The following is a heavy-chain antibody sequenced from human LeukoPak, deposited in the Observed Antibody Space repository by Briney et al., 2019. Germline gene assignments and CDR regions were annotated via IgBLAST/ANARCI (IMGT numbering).Heavy chain of an antibody. CDR1: GFTFSTYT. V-gene: IGHV3-21*01. J-gene: IGHJ4*02. CDR3: ARPSRSGYSSGWPGY. D-gene: IGHD6-25*01. CDR2: ISISGTPM. Sequence: GGSLRLSCAASGFTFSTYTMHWVRQAPGKGLEWVSSISISGTPMYYADSVKGRFTISRDNAKNSLFLQMHSLRAEDTAVYYCARPSRSGYSSGWPGYWGQGTLVTVSS.